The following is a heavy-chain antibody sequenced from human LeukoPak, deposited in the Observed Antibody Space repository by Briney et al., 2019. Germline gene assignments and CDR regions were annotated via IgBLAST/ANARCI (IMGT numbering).Heavy chain of an antibody. V-gene: IGHV4-34*01. D-gene: IGHD3-10*01. CDR3: ARQHYYGSGSYLYFDY. CDR1: VGSFSGYY. Sequence: SGTLSLTCAVYVGSFSGYYWSWLRPPPGKGLEWIGEINHSGSTNYNPSPKSRVTISVDTSKNQFSLKLSSVTAADTAVYYCARQHYYGSGSYLYFDYWGQGTLVTVSS. J-gene: IGHJ4*02. CDR2: INHSGST.